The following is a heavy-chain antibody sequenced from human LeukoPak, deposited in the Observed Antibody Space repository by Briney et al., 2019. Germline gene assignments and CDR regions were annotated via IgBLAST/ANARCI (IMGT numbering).Heavy chain of an antibody. Sequence: ASVKVSRKASGGTFSSSAITWVRQAPGQGLEWMGRIIPVLNITSYAQKFQGSVTITADTSTSTVYMELSSLRSEETAVYYCARDQGLTAPPPYGLDVWGQGTTVIVSS. CDR3: ARDQGLTAPPPYGLDV. J-gene: IGHJ6*02. CDR1: GGTFSSSA. D-gene: IGHD5-18*01. CDR2: IIPVLNIT. V-gene: IGHV1-69*04.